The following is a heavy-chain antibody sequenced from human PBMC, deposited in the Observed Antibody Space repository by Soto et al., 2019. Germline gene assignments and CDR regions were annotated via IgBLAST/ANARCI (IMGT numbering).Heavy chain of an antibody. CDR3: APRSPAFDY. CDR2: ITTDKGKT. Sequence: QVKLVKSGPEVKKPGASVKVSCKTSGYTFTSYGISWVRQTPGQGLEWMGWITTDKGKTTSAQKFQGIVTMTTDTSTSTAYMDLRSLRSADTAVYYCAPRSPAFDYWGQGALVTVSS. CDR1: GYTFTSYG. J-gene: IGHJ4*02. V-gene: IGHV1-18*01.